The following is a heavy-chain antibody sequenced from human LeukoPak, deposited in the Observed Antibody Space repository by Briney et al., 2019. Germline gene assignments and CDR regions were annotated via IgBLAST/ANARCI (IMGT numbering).Heavy chain of an antibody. D-gene: IGHD2-15*01. CDR3: ARDFSPPTRGGDCRGGRCYYDAFDI. CDR2: IKRDGSEK. CDR1: GFTFSNDW. V-gene: IGHV3-7*01. Sequence: GGSLRLSCAASGFTFSNDWMTWIRQPPGKGLEWVANIKRDGSEKHYVDSVEGRFTISRDNAENSLYLQMNSLRAEDTAVYYCARDFSPPTRGGDCRGGRCYYDAFDIWGQGTVVTVSS. J-gene: IGHJ3*02.